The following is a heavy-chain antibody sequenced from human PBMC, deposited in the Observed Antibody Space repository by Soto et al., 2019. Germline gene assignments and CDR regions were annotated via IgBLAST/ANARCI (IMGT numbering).Heavy chain of an antibody. J-gene: IGHJ4*02. CDR1: GGSISSSSYY. V-gene: IGHV4-39*01. D-gene: IGHD2-8*01. CDR2: IYYSGST. Sequence: SLTCTVSGGSISSSSYYWGWIRQPPGKGLEWIGSIYYSGSTYYNPSLKSRVTISVDTSKNQFSLKLSSVTAADTAVYYCARHSIYAMGPGWRGPFDYWGQGTLVTVSS. CDR3: ARHSIYAMGPGWRGPFDY.